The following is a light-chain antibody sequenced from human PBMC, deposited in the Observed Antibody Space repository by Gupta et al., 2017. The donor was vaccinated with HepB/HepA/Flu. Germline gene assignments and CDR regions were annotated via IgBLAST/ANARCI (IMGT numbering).Light chain of an antibody. V-gene: IGKV4-1*01. CDR2: WAS. J-gene: IGKJ2*01. CDR1: QNVLYNSNKKNY. Sequence: DIVVTQSPEFLAVSLGERATISCRSSQNVLYNSNKKNYLAWYQQKAGQPPRLLIAWASTRASGVPDRFSGSGSGTDFTLTISSLQAEDVAVYYCQQDYDNPNTFGQGTKLELK. CDR3: QQDYDNPNT.